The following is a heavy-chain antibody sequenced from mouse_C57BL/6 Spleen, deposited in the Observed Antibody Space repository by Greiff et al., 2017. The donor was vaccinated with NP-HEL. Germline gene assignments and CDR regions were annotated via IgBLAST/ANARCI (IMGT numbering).Heavy chain of an antibody. CDR1: GFTFSSYA. D-gene: IGHD1-1*01. CDR3: ASVTTVVAKDYYFDY. V-gene: IGHV5-4*03. Sequence: EVKVVESGGGLVKPGGSLKLSCAASGFTFSSYAMSWVRQTPEKRLEWVATISDGGSYTYYPDNVKGRFTISRDNAKNNLYLQMSHLKSEDTAMYYCASVTTVVAKDYYFDYWGQGTTLTVSS. CDR2: ISDGGSYT. J-gene: IGHJ2*01.